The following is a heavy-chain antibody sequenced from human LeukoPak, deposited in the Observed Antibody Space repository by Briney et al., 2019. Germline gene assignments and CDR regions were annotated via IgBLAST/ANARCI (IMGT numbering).Heavy chain of an antibody. Sequence: SETLSLTCTVSGGSISSSSYYWAWIRQPPGKGLEWIGSIYYSGNTYYKSSLKSRVTIAVDTSKNQFSLKLSSVTAADTAVYYCARDRLIAARPPGCVDIWGQGTMVTVSS. CDR1: GGSISSSSYY. CDR3: ARDRLIAARPPGCVDI. J-gene: IGHJ3*02. CDR2: IYYSGNT. V-gene: IGHV4-39*07. D-gene: IGHD6-6*01.